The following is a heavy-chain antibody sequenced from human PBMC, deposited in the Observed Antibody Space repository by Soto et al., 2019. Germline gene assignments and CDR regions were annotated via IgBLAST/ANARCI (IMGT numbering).Heavy chain of an antibody. CDR2: INTDDGNT. D-gene: IGHD1-26*01. J-gene: IGHJ4*02. CDR3: ASMTSGSGVY. CDR1: GYIFTSYV. Sequence: ASVKVSCKTSGYIFTSYVIHWVRQAPGQRLEWMGWINTDDGNTKYSQEFQGRITITRDTSATTAYMELTRLKYEDTAVYFCASMTSGSGVYWGQGSLVTVSS. V-gene: IGHV1-3*04.